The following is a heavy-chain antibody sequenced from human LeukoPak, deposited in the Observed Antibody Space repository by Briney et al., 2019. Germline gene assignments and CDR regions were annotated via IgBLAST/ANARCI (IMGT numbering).Heavy chain of an antibody. Sequence: PSETLSLTCTVSGGSISSYYWSWIRQPPGKGLEWIGYIYSSGNTNYGPSLKSRVTISVDTSKNQFSLKLYSVTAADTAVYYCARRYSGYGNAFDIWGQGTMVTVSS. CDR3: ARRYSGYGNAFDI. V-gene: IGHV4-59*08. CDR1: GGSISSYY. D-gene: IGHD5-12*01. CDR2: IYSSGNT. J-gene: IGHJ3*02.